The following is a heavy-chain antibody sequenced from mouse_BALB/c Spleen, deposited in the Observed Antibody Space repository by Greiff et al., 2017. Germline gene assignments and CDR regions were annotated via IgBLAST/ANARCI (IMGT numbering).Heavy chain of an antibody. CDR1: GFTFSDYY. CDR3: ARGYGNYWFAY. V-gene: IGHV5-4*02. CDR2: ISDGGSYT. Sequence: EVMLVESGGGLVKPGGSLKLSCAASGFTFSDYYMYWVRQTPEKRLEWVATISDGGSYTYYPDSVKGRFTISRDNAKNNLYLQMSSLKSEDTAMYYCARGYGNYWFAYWGQGTLVTVSA. D-gene: IGHD2-1*01. J-gene: IGHJ3*01.